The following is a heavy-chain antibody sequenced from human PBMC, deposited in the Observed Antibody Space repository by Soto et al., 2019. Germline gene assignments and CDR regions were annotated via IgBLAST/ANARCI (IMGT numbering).Heavy chain of an antibody. CDR1: GFTFSSYS. CDR2: ISSSSSYI. D-gene: IGHD1-1*01. V-gene: IGHV3-21*01. J-gene: IGHJ4*02. CDR3: ARMLDGYNWDY. Sequence: EVQLVESGGGLVKPGGSLRLSCAASGFTFSSYSMNWVRQAPGKGLEWVSSISSSSSYIYYADSVKGRFTISRDNAKNPLYLQMNSLRAEDPAVYYCARMLDGYNWDYWGQGTLVTVSS.